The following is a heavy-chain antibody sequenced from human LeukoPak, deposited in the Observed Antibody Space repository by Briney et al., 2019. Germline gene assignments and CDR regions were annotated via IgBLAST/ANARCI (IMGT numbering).Heavy chain of an antibody. J-gene: IGHJ4*02. D-gene: IGHD5-12*01. CDR2: INSDGSSI. V-gene: IGHV3-74*03. Sequence: GGSLRLSCAASGFTFSSYWMQWVRQAPGKGLVGGSRINSDGSSITYADSVKGRFTISRDNAKNTLYLQMNSLRVEDTAVYYCAREGRVSGYDFDCWGQGTLVTVSS. CDR1: GFTFSSYW. CDR3: AREGRVSGYDFDC.